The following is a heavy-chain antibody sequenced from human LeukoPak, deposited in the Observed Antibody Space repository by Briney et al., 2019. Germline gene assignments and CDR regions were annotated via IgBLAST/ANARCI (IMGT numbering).Heavy chain of an antibody. CDR2: IYYSGST. CDR1: GGSISSSSYY. J-gene: IGHJ5*02. V-gene: IGHV4-39*01. Sequence: SETLSLTCTVSGGSISSSSYYWGWIRQPPGKGLEWIGNIYYSGSTYYSPSLKSRVTISVDTSKNQFSLKLSSVTAADTAVYYCARPVPSRLGWFDPWGQGTLVTVSS. D-gene: IGHD1-1*01. CDR3: ARPVPSRLGWFDP.